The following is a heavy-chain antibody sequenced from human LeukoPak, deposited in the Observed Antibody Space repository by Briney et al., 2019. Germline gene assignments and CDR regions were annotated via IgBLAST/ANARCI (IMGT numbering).Heavy chain of an antibody. CDR2: IYYSGST. CDR1: GGSISSYY. CDR3: ARSPVKYSYYFDY. D-gene: IGHD2-15*01. Sequence: PSETLSLTCTVSGGSISSYYWSWIRQPPGKGLEWIGYIYYSGSTNYNPSLKSRVTISVDTSKNQFSLKLSSVTAADTAVYYCARSPVKYSYYFDYWGQGTLVTVSS. J-gene: IGHJ4*02. V-gene: IGHV4-59*12.